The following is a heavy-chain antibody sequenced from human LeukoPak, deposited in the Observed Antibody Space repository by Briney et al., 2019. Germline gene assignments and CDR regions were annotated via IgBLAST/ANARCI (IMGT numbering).Heavy chain of an antibody. CDR2: ISGSAIYT. Sequence: GGPLRLSYAASGFGFSTFDMTWVRQAPGKGLEWVSSISGSAIYTFTADSLKGRFSISRDNSQNILYLQMYSLRAEDTAIYFCASKLAGATYYFDSWGQGTLVTVSS. D-gene: IGHD6-19*01. CDR3: ASKLAGATYYFDS. V-gene: IGHV3-23*01. J-gene: IGHJ4*02. CDR1: GFGFSTFD.